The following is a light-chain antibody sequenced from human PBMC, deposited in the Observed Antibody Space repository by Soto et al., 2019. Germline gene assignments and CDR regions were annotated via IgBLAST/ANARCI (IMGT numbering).Light chain of an antibody. V-gene: IGKV1-8*01. Sequence: AILLTQSPSSFSASTGDRVTITCRASQGISSYLAWYQQKPGQAPKLLIYAASTLQSGVPSRFSGSGSGTDFTLTISCLQSEDFATYYCQQYYSYPRTFGPGTKVDIK. J-gene: IGKJ1*01. CDR1: QGISSY. CDR2: AAS. CDR3: QQYYSYPRT.